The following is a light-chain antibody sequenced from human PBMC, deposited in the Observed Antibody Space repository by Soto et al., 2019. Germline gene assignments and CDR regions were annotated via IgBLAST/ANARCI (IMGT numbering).Light chain of an antibody. CDR1: SSDVGGFNY. CDR3: SSYTTGTTLGGV. CDR2: DVS. J-gene: IGLJ1*01. V-gene: IGLV2-14*03. Sequence: QSALTQPASVSGSPGQSITISCTGTSSDVGGFNYVSWYQHHPGQAPKLMIYDVSNRPSGVSNRFSGSKSGNTASLTISGLQAEDEADYYCSSYTTGTTLGGVFGTGTKVTVL.